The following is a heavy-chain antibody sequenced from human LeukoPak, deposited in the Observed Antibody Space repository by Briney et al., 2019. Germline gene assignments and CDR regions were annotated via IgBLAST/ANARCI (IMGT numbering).Heavy chain of an antibody. Sequence: GGSLRLSCAASGFTFRTYGIHWVRQAPGKGLEWVAVISSDGRYKYYAGFVKGRFTISRDNSRNTLYLQMNSLRAEDTAVYYCAELGITMIGGVWGKGTTVTISS. CDR3: AELGITMIGGV. V-gene: IGHV3-30*18. CDR1: GFTFRTYG. CDR2: ISSDGRYK. J-gene: IGHJ6*04. D-gene: IGHD3-10*02.